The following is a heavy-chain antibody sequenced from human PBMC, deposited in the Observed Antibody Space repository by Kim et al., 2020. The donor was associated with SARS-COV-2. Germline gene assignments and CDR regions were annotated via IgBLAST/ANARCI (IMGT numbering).Heavy chain of an antibody. CDR3: AKQWLVREAWGYFDY. J-gene: IGHJ4*02. Sequence: GGSLRLSCAASGFTFDDYTMHWVRQAPGKGLEWVSLISWDGGSTYYADSVKGRFTISRDNSKNSLYLQMNSLRTEDTALYYCAKQWLVREAWGYFDYWGQGTLVTVSS. D-gene: IGHD6-19*01. V-gene: IGHV3-43*01. CDR2: ISWDGGST. CDR1: GFTFDDYT.